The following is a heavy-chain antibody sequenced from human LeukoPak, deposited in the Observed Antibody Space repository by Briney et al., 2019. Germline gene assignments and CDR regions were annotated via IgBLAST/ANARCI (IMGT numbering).Heavy chain of an antibody. CDR1: GGSISSYY. V-gene: IGHV4-59*08. CDR2: IYYSGST. Sequence: SETLSLTCTVSGGSISSYYWSWIRQPPGKGLEWIGYIYYSGSTNYNPSLKSRVTISVDTSKNQFSLKLGSVTAADTAVYYCARHVGGSNYLYYFDYWGQGTLVTVSS. J-gene: IGHJ4*02. D-gene: IGHD2-15*01. CDR3: ARHVGGSNYLYYFDY.